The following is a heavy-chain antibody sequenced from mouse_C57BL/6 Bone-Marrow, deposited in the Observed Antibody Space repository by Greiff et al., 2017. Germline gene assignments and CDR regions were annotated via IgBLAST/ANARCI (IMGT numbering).Heavy chain of an antibody. CDR1: GYTFTSYW. CDR3: AITTVVHYYAMDY. V-gene: IGHV1-69*01. Sequence: VQLQQPGAELVMPGASVKLSCKASGYTFTSYWMHWVKQRPGQGLEWIGEIDPSDSYTNYNQKFKGKSTVTVDKSSSTAYMQLSSLTSEDSAVYYCAITTVVHYYAMDYWGQGTSVTVSS. J-gene: IGHJ4*01. D-gene: IGHD1-1*01. CDR2: IDPSDSYT.